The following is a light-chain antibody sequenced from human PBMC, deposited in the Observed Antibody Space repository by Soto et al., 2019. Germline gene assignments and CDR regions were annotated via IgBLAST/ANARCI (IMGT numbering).Light chain of an antibody. CDR3: SSYTSSSTRV. CDR1: SSDVGGYNY. J-gene: IGLJ1*01. CDR2: EVT. V-gene: IGLV2-8*01. Sequence: QSVLTQPPSASGSPGQSVTISCTGTSSDVGGYNYVSWYQQHPGKAPKLMIYEVTNRPSGVPDRFSGSKSGNTASLTISGLQAEDEADYYCSSYTSSSTRVFGTGTKVTVL.